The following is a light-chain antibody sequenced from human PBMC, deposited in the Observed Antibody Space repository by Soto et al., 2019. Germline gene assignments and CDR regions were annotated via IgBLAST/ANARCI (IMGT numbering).Light chain of an antibody. J-gene: IGKJ4*01. Sequence: EIVLTQSPATLSLSPGEIATLSCRASQSISSYLAWYQQKPGQAPRLLVYDASNRATGISARFSGSGSGTDFTLTISRLEPEDFAVYYCQQRSNWPLTFCGGTKVEIK. CDR3: QQRSNWPLT. CDR1: QSISSY. V-gene: IGKV3-11*01. CDR2: DAS.